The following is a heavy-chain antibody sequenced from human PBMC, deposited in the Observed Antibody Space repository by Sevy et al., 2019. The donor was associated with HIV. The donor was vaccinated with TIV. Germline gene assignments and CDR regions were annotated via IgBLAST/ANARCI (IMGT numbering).Heavy chain of an antibody. V-gene: IGHV1-24*01. CDR1: GYTLTEFS. J-gene: IGHJ4*02. CDR2: FDPEDGET. CDR3: ATTKDYYDSSGYPFDY. Sequence: ASVKVSCKVSGYTLTEFSMHWVRQAPGKGLEWMGTFDPEDGETIYAQKFQGRVTMTEDTSTDTAYMELSGLRSEDTAVYYWATTKDYYDSSGYPFDYWGQGTLVTVSS. D-gene: IGHD3-22*01.